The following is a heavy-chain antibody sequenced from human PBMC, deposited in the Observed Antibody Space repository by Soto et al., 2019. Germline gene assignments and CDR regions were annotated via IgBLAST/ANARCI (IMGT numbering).Heavy chain of an antibody. CDR2: FDPEDGET. D-gene: IGHD3-22*01. CDR1: GYTLTELS. J-gene: IGHJ6*02. CDR3: ATRVYDSSGYYSRYYYYYGMDV. V-gene: IGHV1-24*01. Sequence: ASVKVSCKVSGYTLTELSMHWVRQAPGKGLEWMGGFDPEDGETIYAQKFQGRVTMTEDTSTDTAYMELSSLRSEDTAVYYCATRVYDSSGYYSRYYYYYGMDVWGQGTTVTVSS.